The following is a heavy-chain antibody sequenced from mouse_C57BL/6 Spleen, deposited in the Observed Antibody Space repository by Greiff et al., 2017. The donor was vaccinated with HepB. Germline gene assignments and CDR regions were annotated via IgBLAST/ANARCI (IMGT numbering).Heavy chain of an antibody. D-gene: IGHD1-1*01. J-gene: IGHJ2*01. V-gene: IGHV5-6*02. CDR3: ARGVVASPYYFDY. CDR1: GFTFSSYG. Sequence: EVMLVESGGDLVKPGGSLKLSCAASGFTFSSYGMSWVRQTPDKRLEWVATISSGGSYTYYPDSVKGRFTISRDNAKNTLYLQMSSLKSEDTAMYYCARGVVASPYYFDYWGQGTTLTVSS. CDR2: ISSGGSYT.